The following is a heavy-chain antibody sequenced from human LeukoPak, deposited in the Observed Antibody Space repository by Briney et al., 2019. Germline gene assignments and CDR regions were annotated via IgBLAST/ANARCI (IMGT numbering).Heavy chain of an antibody. Sequence: ASVKVSCKASGYTFTSYDINWVRQATGQGLEWMGWMNPNSGNTGYAQKFQGRVTITRNTSISTAYMELSSLRSEDTAVYYCARARGSGSYSVLDYWGQGTLVTVSS. CDR2: MNPNSGNT. V-gene: IGHV1-8*03. CDR3: ARARGSGSYSVLDY. CDR1: GYTFTSYD. D-gene: IGHD3-10*01. J-gene: IGHJ4*02.